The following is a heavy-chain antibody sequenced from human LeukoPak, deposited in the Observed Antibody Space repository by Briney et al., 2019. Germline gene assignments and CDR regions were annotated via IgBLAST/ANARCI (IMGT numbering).Heavy chain of an antibody. CDR2: VYTSGST. CDR3: ARDAPAATNWFDP. V-gene: IGHV4-61*02. D-gene: IGHD6-13*01. J-gene: IGHJ5*02. Sequence: SQTLSLACTVSGGSISSGSYYWSWIRQPAGKGLEWIGRVYTSGSTNYNPSLKSRVTISVDTSKNQFSLKLSSVTAADTAVYYCARDAPAATNWFDPWGQGILVTVSS. CDR1: GGSISSGSYY.